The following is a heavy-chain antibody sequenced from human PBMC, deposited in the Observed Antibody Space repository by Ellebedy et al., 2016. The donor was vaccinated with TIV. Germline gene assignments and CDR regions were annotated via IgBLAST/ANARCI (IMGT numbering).Heavy chain of an antibody. J-gene: IGHJ4*02. Sequence: ASVKVSCXASVYTFTGYYMHRVRQAPAQGLEWMGWISAYNGNTNYAQKPQGRVTMTTDTSTSTAYMELRSLRSDDTAVYYCARDQKMSWDTAMVGLSGYWGQGTLVTVSS. CDR2: ISAYNGNT. CDR1: VYTFTGYY. CDR3: ARDQKMSWDTAMVGLSGY. V-gene: IGHV1-18*04. D-gene: IGHD5-18*01.